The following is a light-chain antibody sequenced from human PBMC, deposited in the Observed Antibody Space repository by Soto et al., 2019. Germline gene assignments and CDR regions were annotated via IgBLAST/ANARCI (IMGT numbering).Light chain of an antibody. Sequence: QSALTQPASVSGSPGQSITISCTGSSTDVGGYNYVSWYQQHPGKAPKLMLYEVSVRPSGVSNRFSGSKSGNTASLTISGLQAEDEADYYCSSYTRTTTLRVFGGGTKVTVL. CDR3: SSYTRTTTLRV. CDR2: EVS. V-gene: IGLV2-14*01. J-gene: IGLJ3*02. CDR1: STDVGGYNY.